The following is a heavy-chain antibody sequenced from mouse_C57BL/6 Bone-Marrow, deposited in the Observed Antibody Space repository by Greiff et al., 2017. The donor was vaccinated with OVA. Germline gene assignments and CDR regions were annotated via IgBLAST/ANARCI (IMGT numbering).Heavy chain of an antibody. D-gene: IGHD2-3*01. CDR2: INPGSGGT. V-gene: IGHV1-54*01. J-gene: IGHJ4*01. CDR3: ARSGWLLTFFYYAMDY. CDR1: GYAFTNYL. Sequence: QVQLQQSGAELVRPGPSVKVSCKASGYAFTNYLIEWVKQRPGQGLEWIGVINPGSGGTNYNEKFKGKATLTADKSSSTAYMQLSSLTSEDSAVYYCARSGWLLTFFYYAMDYWGQGTSVTVSS.